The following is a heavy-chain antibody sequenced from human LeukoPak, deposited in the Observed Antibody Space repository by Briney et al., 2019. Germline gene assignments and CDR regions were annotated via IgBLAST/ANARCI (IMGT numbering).Heavy chain of an antibody. CDR1: GFPFSSHA. CDR3: TKDPYGSGSFPYN. CDR2: ISSSGYDT. Sequence: GGSLRLSCAASGFPFSSHAMSWVRQAPGKGLEWVSYISSSGYDTSYADSVKRRFTISRDKSKNTLYLQMNSLRAEDTAVYYCTKDPYGSGSFPYNWGQGALVTVSS. V-gene: IGHV3-23*01. D-gene: IGHD3-10*01. J-gene: IGHJ4*02.